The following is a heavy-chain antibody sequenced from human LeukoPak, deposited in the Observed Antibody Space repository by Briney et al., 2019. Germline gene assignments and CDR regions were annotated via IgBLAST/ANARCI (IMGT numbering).Heavy chain of an antibody. D-gene: IGHD2-2*01. CDR3: AREAYCSTTSCLLGGYYYYYMDV. J-gene: IGHJ6*03. CDR1: GFTFSSYE. CDR2: ISSSGNTI. Sequence: GGSLRLSCAASGFTFSSYEMNWVRQAPGKGLGWVSYISSSGNTIYYADSVKGRFTISRDNAKNSLYLQMNSLRAEDTAVYYCAREAYCSTTSCLLGGYYYYYMDVWGKGTTVTVSS. V-gene: IGHV3-48*03.